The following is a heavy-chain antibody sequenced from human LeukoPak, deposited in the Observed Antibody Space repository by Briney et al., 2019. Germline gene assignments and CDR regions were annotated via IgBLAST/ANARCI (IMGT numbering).Heavy chain of an antibody. Sequence: GASVKVSCKASGYTFTSYDINWVRQATGQGLEWMGWMNPNSSNTGYAQKFQGRVTMTRNTSISTAYMELSSLRSEDTAVYYCARGLYYYDSSGYYPNFNWFDPWGQGTLVTVSS. CDR3: ARGLYYYDSSGYYPNFNWFDP. J-gene: IGHJ5*02. CDR2: MNPNSSNT. V-gene: IGHV1-8*01. CDR1: GYTFTSYD. D-gene: IGHD3-22*01.